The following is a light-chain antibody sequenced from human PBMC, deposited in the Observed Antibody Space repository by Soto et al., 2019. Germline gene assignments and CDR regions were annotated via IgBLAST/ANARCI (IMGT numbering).Light chain of an antibody. J-gene: IGLJ2*01. V-gene: IGLV1-40*01. CDR1: SSNIGAGYD. CDR2: GNN. Sequence: QSVLTQPPSVSGAPGQRVTISCTGSSSNIGAGYDVHWYQQLPGTAPKLLIYGNNNRPSGVPDRFSGSKPGTSASLAITGLQAEDEADYYCQSYDSSLSGGIFGGGTKVTVL. CDR3: QSYDSSLSGGI.